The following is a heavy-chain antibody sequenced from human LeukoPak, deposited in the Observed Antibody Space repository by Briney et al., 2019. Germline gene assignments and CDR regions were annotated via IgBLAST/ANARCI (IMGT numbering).Heavy chain of an antibody. J-gene: IGHJ3*02. CDR2: IYYSRST. Sequence: SETLSLTCTVSGGAISSGGYYWSWIRQHPGKGLEWIGYIYYSRSTYYNPSLKSRVTISVDTSKNQFSLKLSSVTAADTAVYYCARMTLNYDSSGHPADAFDIWGQGTMVTVSS. CDR1: GGAISSGGYY. D-gene: IGHD3-22*01. CDR3: ARMTLNYDSSGHPADAFDI. V-gene: IGHV4-31*03.